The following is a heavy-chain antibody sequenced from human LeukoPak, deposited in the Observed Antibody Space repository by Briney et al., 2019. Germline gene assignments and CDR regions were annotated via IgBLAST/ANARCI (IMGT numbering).Heavy chain of an antibody. Sequence: GASVKVSCKASGYTFTGYYMHWVRQAPGQGLEWMGWINPNSGGTNYAQKFQGRVTMTRDTSISTAYMELSRLRSDDTAVYYCARAPRHIVVVNSCFDYWGQGTLVTVSS. J-gene: IGHJ4*02. CDR3: ARAPRHIVVVNSCFDY. CDR2: INPNSGGT. CDR1: GYTFTGYY. V-gene: IGHV1-2*02. D-gene: IGHD2-21*01.